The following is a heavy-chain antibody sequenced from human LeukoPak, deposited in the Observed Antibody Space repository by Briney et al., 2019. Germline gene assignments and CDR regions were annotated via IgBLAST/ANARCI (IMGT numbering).Heavy chain of an antibody. Sequence: PSETLSLTCTVSGGSISSSSYYWGWIRQPPGKGLEWIGSIYYSGSTYYNPSLKSRVTISVDTSKNQFSLKLSSVTAADTAVYYCARADGGDMITFGGTTFDYWGQGTLVTVSS. J-gene: IGHJ4*02. D-gene: IGHD3-16*01. CDR1: GGSISSSSYY. V-gene: IGHV4-39*07. CDR3: ARADGGDMITFGGTTFDY. CDR2: IYYSGST.